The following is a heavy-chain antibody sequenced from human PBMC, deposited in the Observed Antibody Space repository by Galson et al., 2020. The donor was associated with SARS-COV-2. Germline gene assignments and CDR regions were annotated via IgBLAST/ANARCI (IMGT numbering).Heavy chain of an antibody. D-gene: IGHD4-4*01. V-gene: IGHV3-64D*09. CDR3: LAYHSTRHSY. J-gene: IGHJ4*02. CDR2: LSSTGGTS. CDR1: GVSFSNYY. Sequence: ETPESLSLSWPASGVSFSNYYMSWVRQPPGEVRQYVSALSSTGGTSFYADSVSGKFTMSTDNSKNTFYLQMTGLRIEETAFYYCLAYHSTRHSYWGLGTLVTVSS.